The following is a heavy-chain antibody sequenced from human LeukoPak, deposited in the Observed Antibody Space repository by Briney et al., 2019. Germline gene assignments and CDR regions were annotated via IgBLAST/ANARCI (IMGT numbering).Heavy chain of an antibody. Sequence: PSETLSLTCAVYGGSFSGYYWSWIRQPPGKGLEWIGEINHSGSTNYNPSLKSRFTMLVGTSKNQFSLMLTSVTAADTAVYSCARQKSILLRTDHFDYWGQGTLVTVSS. J-gene: IGHJ4*02. D-gene: IGHD2/OR15-2a*01. CDR2: INHSGST. V-gene: IGHV4-34*01. CDR1: GGSFSGYY. CDR3: ARQKSILLRTDHFDY.